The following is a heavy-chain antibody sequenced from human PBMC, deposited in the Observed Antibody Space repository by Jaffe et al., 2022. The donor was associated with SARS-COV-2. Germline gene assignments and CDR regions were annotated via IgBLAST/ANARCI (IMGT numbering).Heavy chain of an antibody. Sequence: EVQLLESGGNLVQPGESLRLSCAASDFAFSAYAMTWVRQAPGKGLEWVSTISDDSGTTYYADSVKGRFTISRDNAKGTVSLQMSSLRADDTALYYCAKEREMGSNGDFFDYWGQGTLVTVSS. J-gene: IGHJ4*02. CDR1: DFAFSAYA. CDR2: ISDDSGTT. D-gene: IGHD2-8*01. V-gene: IGHV3-23*01. CDR3: AKEREMGSNGDFFDY.